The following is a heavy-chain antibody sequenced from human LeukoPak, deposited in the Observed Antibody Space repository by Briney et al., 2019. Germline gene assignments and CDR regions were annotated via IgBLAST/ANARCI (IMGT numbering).Heavy chain of an antibody. CDR2: IKQDGSEK. D-gene: IGHD6-19*01. CDR1: GFTFSTYW. J-gene: IGHJ4*02. CDR3: AKDLAAVPGNKYFAY. V-gene: IGHV3-7*01. Sequence: GGSLRLSCAASGFTFSTYWMNWGRQAPGKGLEWVANIKQDGSEKYYADSVKGRFTISRDNAKNSLFLQMNSLRAEDTAVYYCAKDLAAVPGNKYFAYWGQGTLVTVSS.